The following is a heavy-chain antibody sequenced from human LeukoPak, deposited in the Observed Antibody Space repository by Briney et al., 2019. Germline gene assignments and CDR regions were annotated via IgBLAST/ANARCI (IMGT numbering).Heavy chain of an antibody. J-gene: IGHJ6*02. D-gene: IGHD3-22*01. Sequence: PGGSLRLSCAASGFTFSSYSMNWVRQAPGKGLEWVSSISSSSSYIYYADSVKGRFTISRDNSKNTLYLQMNSLRAEDTAVYYCARDYYDSRGYYGMDVWGQGTTVTVSS. CDR2: ISSSSSYI. CDR1: GFTFSSYS. V-gene: IGHV3-21*01. CDR3: ARDYYDSRGYYGMDV.